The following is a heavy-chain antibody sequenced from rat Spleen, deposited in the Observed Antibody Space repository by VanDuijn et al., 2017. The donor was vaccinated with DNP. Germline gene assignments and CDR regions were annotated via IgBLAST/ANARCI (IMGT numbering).Heavy chain of an antibody. CDR3: ARWPGYNPPYAMDA. D-gene: IGHD1-4*01. Sequence: EVQLQESGPGLVEPSQSLSLTCSVTGYSITSCCRWTWIRKFPGHKLEWMGYINSAGSTNYNPSLKGRISITSDTSKNQFFLQVNSVIVEDTATYYCARWPGYNPPYAMDAWGQGTSVTVSS. J-gene: IGHJ4*01. CDR1: GYSITSCCR. V-gene: IGHV3-3*01. CDR2: INSAGST.